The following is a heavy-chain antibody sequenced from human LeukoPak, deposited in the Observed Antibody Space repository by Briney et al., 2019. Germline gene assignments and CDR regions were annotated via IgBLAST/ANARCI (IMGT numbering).Heavy chain of an antibody. D-gene: IGHD6-6*01. CDR2: ISGSGGST. Sequence: GGSLRLSCAASGFTFSSYAMSWVRQAPGKGLEWVSGISGSGGSTNYADSVKGRFIISRDNSKNTLYLQMNSLRAEDTAVYYCANEYSSSTVDYWGQGTLVTVSS. CDR1: GFTFSSYA. J-gene: IGHJ4*02. CDR3: ANEYSSSTVDY. V-gene: IGHV3-23*01.